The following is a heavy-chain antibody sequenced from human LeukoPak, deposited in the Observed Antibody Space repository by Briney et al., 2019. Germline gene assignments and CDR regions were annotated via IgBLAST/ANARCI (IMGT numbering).Heavy chain of an antibody. J-gene: IGHJ6*02. CDR3: ARVMRYYYDSSGYYYYYYGMDV. Sequence: PGGSLRLSCAASGFTFSSYDMHWVRHATGKGLEWVSAIGTAGDTYYPGSVKGRFTISRENAKNSLYLQMNSLRAGDTAVYYCARVMRYYYDSSGYYYYYYGMDVWGQGTTVTVSS. V-gene: IGHV3-13*01. CDR1: GFTFSSYD. D-gene: IGHD3-22*01. CDR2: IGTAGDT.